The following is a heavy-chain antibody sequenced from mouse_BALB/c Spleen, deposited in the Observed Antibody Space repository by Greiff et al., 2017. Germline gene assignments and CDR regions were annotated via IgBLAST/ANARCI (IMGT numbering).Heavy chain of an antibody. CDR2: INPGSSTI. V-gene: IGHV4-2*02. D-gene: IGHD1-1*01. CDR3: ARLYYGYWYFDV. Sequence: EVQVVESGGGLVQPGGSLNLSCAASGFDFSRYWMSWARQALGKGQEWIGEINPGSSTINYTPSLKDKFIISRDNAKNTLYLQMSKVRSEDTALYYCARLYYGYWYFDVWGAGTTVTVSS. CDR1: GFDFSRYW. J-gene: IGHJ1*01.